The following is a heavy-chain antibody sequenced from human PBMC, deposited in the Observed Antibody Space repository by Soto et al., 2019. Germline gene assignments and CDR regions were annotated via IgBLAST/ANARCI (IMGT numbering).Heavy chain of an antibody. J-gene: IGHJ4*02. CDR1: GFTFSKYW. CDR3: ARTEISGYDLAYFDY. Sequence: GGSLRLSCAASGFTFSKYWMHWVRQAPGKGLEWVAVIWYDGSNKYYADSVKGRFTISRDNSKNTLYLQMNSLRAEDTAVYYCARTEISGYDLAYFDYWGQGTLVTVSS. V-gene: IGHV3-33*08. D-gene: IGHD5-12*01. CDR2: IWYDGSNK.